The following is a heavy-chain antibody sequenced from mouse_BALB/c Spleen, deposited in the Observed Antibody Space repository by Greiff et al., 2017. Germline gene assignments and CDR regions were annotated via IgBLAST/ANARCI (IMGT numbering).Heavy chain of an antibody. Sequence: QVQLQQSGPGLVQPSQSLSITCTVSGFSLTSYGVHWVRQSPGKGLEWLGVIWSGGSTDYNAAFISRLSISKDNSKSQVFFKMNSLQADDTAIYYCARNRLITTATGSLDYWGQGTSVTVSS. CDR1: GFSLTSYG. V-gene: IGHV2-4-1*01. D-gene: IGHD1-2*01. J-gene: IGHJ4*01. CDR2: IWSGGST. CDR3: ARNRLITTATGSLDY.